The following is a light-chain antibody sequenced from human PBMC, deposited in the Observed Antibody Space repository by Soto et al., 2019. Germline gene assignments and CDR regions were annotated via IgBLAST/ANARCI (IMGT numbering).Light chain of an antibody. J-gene: IGLJ2*01. Sequence: QSALTQPASVSGSPGQSITISCTGTNSDVGGYNYVSWYQQHPGKAPKLMIYDVVNRPSGVSNRFSGSKSGNTASLTISGLQAEDEADYYCSSYTSSSTILFGGGTQLTVL. V-gene: IGLV2-14*01. CDR3: SSYTSSSTIL. CDR1: NSDVGGYNY. CDR2: DVV.